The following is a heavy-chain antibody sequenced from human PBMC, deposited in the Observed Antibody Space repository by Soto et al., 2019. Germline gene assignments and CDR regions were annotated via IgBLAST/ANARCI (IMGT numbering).Heavy chain of an antibody. CDR1: GYTFTSYG. D-gene: IGHD6-19*01. CDR2: ISAYNGNT. J-gene: IGHJ4*02. CDR3: ARDPLYGGGLFAY. V-gene: IGHV1-18*01. Sequence: QVQLVQSGAEVKKPGASVKVSCKASGYTFTSYGSSWVRQAPGQGLEWMGWISAYNGNTNYAQKLQGRATMATDTSTSTACIELRSLRSDDTAVNYCARDPLYGGGLFAYWGQGTLVTVSS.